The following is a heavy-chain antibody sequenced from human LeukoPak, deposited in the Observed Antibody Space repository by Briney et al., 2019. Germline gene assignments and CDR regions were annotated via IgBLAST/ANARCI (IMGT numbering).Heavy chain of an antibody. CDR1: GFTFSTYW. V-gene: IGHV3-7*01. Sequence: GGSLRLSCAASGFTFSTYWMGWARQSPGKGLEWVANIKPDGGEKYYVDSVKGRFTISRDNAKNSLYLQMNSLRAEDTAVYYCVREGSGHYFYFFGYWGQGTLVTVSS. D-gene: IGHD4-17*01. CDR2: IKPDGGEK. J-gene: IGHJ4*02. CDR3: VREGSGHYFYFFGY.